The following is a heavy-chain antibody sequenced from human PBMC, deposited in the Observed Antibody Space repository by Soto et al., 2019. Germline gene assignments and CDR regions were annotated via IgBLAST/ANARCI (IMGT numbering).Heavy chain of an antibody. D-gene: IGHD2-2*01. CDR3: ARVPTLGYCSSTSCHGVVDV. CDR1: GYTLNSYA. V-gene: IGHV1-3*01. J-gene: IGHJ6*02. Sequence: PSVTVCCKDSGYTLNSYAMHWVRQEPGRRLEWMGWINAGNGNTKYSQKFQGRVTITRDTSASTAYMELSSLRSEDTAVYYCARVPTLGYCSSTSCHGVVDVWGQGTTVTVSS. CDR2: INAGNGNT.